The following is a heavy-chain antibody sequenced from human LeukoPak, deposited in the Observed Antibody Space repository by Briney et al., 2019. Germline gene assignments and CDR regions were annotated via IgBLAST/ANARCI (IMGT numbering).Heavy chain of an antibody. J-gene: IGHJ6*03. Sequence: SVKVSCKASGGTFSSYAISWVRQAPGRGLEWMGGIIPIFGTANYAQRFQGRVTITADESTSTAYMELSSLRSEDTAVYYCARDKSSGWYPSYYYYYMDVWGKGTTVTVSS. CDR2: IIPIFGTA. V-gene: IGHV1-69*13. CDR3: ARDKSSGWYPSYYYYYMDV. CDR1: GGTFSSYA. D-gene: IGHD6-19*01.